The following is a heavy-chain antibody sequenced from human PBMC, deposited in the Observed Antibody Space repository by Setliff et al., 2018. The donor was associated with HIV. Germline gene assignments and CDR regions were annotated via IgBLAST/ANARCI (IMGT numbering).Heavy chain of an antibody. Sequence: ASVKVSCKASGYTFTSSDIKWARQATGQGLEWMGWMNPNSGNTGYAQKFQGRVTMTRNTAISTAYMELSSLRPEDTAVYYCARGGFMVGGAFDIVGQGTMVTVS. CDR3: ARGGFMVGGAFDI. J-gene: IGHJ3*02. D-gene: IGHD3-10*01. CDR1: GYTFTSSD. CDR2: MNPNSGNT. V-gene: IGHV1-8*02.